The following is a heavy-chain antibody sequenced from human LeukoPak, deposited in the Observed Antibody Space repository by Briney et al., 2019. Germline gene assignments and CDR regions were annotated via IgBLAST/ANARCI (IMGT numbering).Heavy chain of an antibody. CDR1: GGSISSYY. Sequence: SETLSLTCTVSGGSISSYYWSWIRQPPGKGLEWIGYIYYSGSTNYNPSLKSRVTISVDTSKNQFSLKLSSVTAADTAVYYCARDSAQLPFDYWGQGTLVTVSS. CDR2: IYYSGST. CDR3: ARDSAQLPFDY. D-gene: IGHD5-18*01. J-gene: IGHJ4*02. V-gene: IGHV4-59*01.